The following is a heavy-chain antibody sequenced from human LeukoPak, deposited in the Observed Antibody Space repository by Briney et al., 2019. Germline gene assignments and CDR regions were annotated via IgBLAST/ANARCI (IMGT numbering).Heavy chain of an antibody. CDR3: ARGRSGGAVAGTLYGMDV. CDR1: GFTFSSYA. CDR2: ISYDGSNK. Sequence: GGSLRLSCAASGFTFSSYAMHWVRQAPGKGLEWVAVISYDGSNKYYADSVKGRFTISRDNSKNTLYLQMNSLRAEDTAVYYCARGRSGGAVAGTLYGMDVWGQGTTVTVSS. J-gene: IGHJ6*02. V-gene: IGHV3-30-3*01. D-gene: IGHD6-19*01.